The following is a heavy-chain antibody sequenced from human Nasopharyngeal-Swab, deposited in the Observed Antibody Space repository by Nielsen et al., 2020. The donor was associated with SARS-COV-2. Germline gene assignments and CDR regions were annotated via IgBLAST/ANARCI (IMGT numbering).Heavy chain of an antibody. V-gene: IGHV3-33*01. CDR1: GFTFSSYG. CDR3: ARELGAGGSYDFWSGYLYYYGMDV. Sequence: GESLKISCAASGFTFSSYGMHWVRQAPGKGLEWVAVIWYDGSNKYYADSVKGRFTISRDNSKNTLYLQMNSLRAEGTAVYYCARELGAGGSYDFWSGYLYYYGMDVWGQGTTVTVSS. CDR2: IWYDGSNK. J-gene: IGHJ6*02. D-gene: IGHD3-3*01.